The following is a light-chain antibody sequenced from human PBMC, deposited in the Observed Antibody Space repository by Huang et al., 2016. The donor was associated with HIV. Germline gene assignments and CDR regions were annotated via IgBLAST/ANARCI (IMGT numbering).Light chain of an antibody. CDR3: QQRNNWPPWT. V-gene: IGKV3-11*01. J-gene: IGKJ1*01. CDR1: QSIGSY. Sequence: EIVLTQSPATLSLSPGEGATLSCRASQSIGSYLAWYQQRPGQAPRLLIYDASIRATGIPARFSGRGSGTYFTLTISSLELEDFAVYYCQQRNNWPPWTFGQGTKVELK. CDR2: DAS.